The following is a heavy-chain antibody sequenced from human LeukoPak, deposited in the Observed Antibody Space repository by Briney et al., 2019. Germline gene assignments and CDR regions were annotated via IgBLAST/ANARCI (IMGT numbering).Heavy chain of an antibody. CDR1: GFTFSSYG. CDR2: ISYDGSNK. CDR3: AKGSSGYDSAFDY. J-gene: IGHJ4*02. D-gene: IGHD5-12*01. Sequence: GGSLRLSCAASGFTFSSYGMHWVRQAPGKGLEWVAVISYDGSNKYYADSVKGRFTISRDNSKNTLYLQMNSLRAEDTAVYYCAKGSSGYDSAFDYWDQGTLVTVSS. V-gene: IGHV3-30*18.